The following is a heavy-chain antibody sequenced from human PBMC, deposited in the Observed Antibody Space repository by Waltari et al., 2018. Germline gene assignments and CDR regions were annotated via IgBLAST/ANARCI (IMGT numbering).Heavy chain of an antibody. CDR3: ARVAPGPYYFDS. Sequence: QVQLVQSGAEVKKPGASVNISCKASGYTFANFHIHWVRQAPGHGLEWMGKINPSGGSAGYPQKFQGRITMTREMSMGTVYMELSSLTYEDTAVYFCARVAPGPYYFDSWGQGTLVTVSS. CDR2: INPSGGSA. J-gene: IGHJ4*02. CDR1: GYTFANFH. V-gene: IGHV1-46*01.